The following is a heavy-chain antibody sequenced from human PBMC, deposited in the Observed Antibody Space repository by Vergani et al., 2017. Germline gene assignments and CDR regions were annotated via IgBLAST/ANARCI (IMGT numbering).Heavy chain of an antibody. V-gene: IGHV1-18*01. D-gene: IGHD4-17*01. J-gene: IGHJ2*01. CDR2: ISAYNGNT. CDR1: GGTFSSYA. CDR3: ARDRGRSKVKEYFDL. Sequence: QVQLVQSGAEVKKPGSSVKVSCKASGGTFSSYAISWVRQAPGQGLEWMGGISAYNGNTNYAQKLQGRVTMTADTSTSTAYMELRSLRADDTAVYYFARDRGRSKVKEYFDLWGRGTLVTVSS.